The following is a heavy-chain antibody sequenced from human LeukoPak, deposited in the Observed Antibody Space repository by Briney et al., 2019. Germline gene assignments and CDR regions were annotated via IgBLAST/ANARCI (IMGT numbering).Heavy chain of an antibody. CDR2: INHSGST. V-gene: IGHV4-34*01. CDR3: ARGDCSSTICYSPMDV. J-gene: IGHJ6*03. D-gene: IGHD2-2*01. Sequence: NASETLSLTCAVYGGSFSGYYWSWIRQPPGKGLEWIGEINHSGSTNYNPSLKSRVTISVDTSKNQFSLKLSSVTAADTAVYYCARGDCSSTICYSPMDVWGKGTTVTVSS. CDR1: GGSFSGYY.